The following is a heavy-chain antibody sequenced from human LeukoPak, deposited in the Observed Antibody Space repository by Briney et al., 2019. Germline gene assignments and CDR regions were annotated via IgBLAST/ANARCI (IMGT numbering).Heavy chain of an antibody. D-gene: IGHD3-22*01. J-gene: IGHJ4*02. V-gene: IGHV4-59*12. CDR2: IYYSGST. CDR1: GGSISSYY. Sequence: SETLSLTCTVSGGSISSYYWSWIRQPPGKGLEWIGYIYYSGSTNYNPSLKSRVTISVDTSKNQFSLKLSSVTAADTAVYYCAGDYYDSSYWGQGTLVTVSS. CDR3: AGDYYDSSY.